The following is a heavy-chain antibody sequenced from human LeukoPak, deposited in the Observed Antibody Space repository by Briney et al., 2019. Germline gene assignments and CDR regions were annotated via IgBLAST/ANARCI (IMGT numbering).Heavy chain of an antibody. Sequence: GESLKISCKGSGYSFTSYWIGWVRQMPGKGLGWMGIIYPGDSDTGYSPSFQGQVTISADKSISTAYLQWGSLKASDTAMYYCARHASSTSHYYYYMDVWGKGTTVTVSS. CDR3: ARHASSTSHYYYYMDV. J-gene: IGHJ6*03. D-gene: IGHD2-2*01. V-gene: IGHV5-51*01. CDR1: GYSFTSYW. CDR2: IYPGDSDT.